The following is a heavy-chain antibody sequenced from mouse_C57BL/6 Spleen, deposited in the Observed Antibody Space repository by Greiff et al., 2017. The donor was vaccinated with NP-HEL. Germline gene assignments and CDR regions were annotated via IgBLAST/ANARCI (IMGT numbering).Heavy chain of an antibody. J-gene: IGHJ3*01. CDR2: ISDGGSYT. CDR3: ARADYYGSSPWFAY. Sequence: EVQRVESGGGLVKPGGSLKLSCAASGFTFSSYAMSWVRQTPEKRLEWVATISDGGSYTYYPDNVKGRFTISRDNAKNNLYLQMSQLKSEDTAMYYCARADYYGSSPWFAYWGQGTLVTVSA. D-gene: IGHD1-1*01. V-gene: IGHV5-4*01. CDR1: GFTFSSYA.